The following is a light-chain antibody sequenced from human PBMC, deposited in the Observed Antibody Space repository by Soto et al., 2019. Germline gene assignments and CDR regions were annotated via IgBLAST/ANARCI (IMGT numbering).Light chain of an antibody. CDR3: QQYNEYLYT. Sequence: EIQMTQSPSTLSASVGDRVTITCRASQSISTWVAWYQQRPGKAPKVLIYDASNLQSGVPSRFSGSGSGTEFTLTISSLQTDDFATYFCQQYNEYLYTFGQGTKLEIK. CDR1: QSISTW. V-gene: IGKV1-5*01. CDR2: DAS. J-gene: IGKJ2*01.